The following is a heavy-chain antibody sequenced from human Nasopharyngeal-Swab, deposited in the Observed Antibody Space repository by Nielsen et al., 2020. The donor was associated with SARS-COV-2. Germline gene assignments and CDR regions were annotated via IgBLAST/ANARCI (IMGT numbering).Heavy chain of an antibody. Sequence: GESLKISCAASGFTFSSSAMHWVRQAPGKGLEWVAVISYDGSNKYFADSVKGRFTISRDNSKNTLYLQMNSLRAEDTAVHYCASPPLDSSGYYYGFHYWGRGTLVTVSS. V-gene: IGHV3-30-3*01. CDR1: GFTFSSSA. D-gene: IGHD3-22*01. J-gene: IGHJ4*02. CDR3: ASPPLDSSGYYYGFHY. CDR2: ISYDGSNK.